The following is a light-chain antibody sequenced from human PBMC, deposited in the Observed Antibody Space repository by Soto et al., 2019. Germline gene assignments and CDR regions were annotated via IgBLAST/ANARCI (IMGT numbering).Light chain of an antibody. J-gene: IGLJ3*02. CDR1: NSDVGGYNS. CDR3: CSYTSSSTRV. V-gene: IGLV2-14*01. Sequence: QSALTQPASVSGSPGQSITISCTGTNSDVGGYNSVSWYQQHPGEAPKFMIDEVSNRPSGVPNRFSVSKSGNTASLTISGLQAEDEADYYCCSYTSSSTRVFGGGTKLTVL. CDR2: EVS.